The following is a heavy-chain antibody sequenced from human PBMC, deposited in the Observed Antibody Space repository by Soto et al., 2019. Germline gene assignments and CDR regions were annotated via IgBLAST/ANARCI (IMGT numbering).Heavy chain of an antibody. Sequence: EVQLVESGGGLVQPGGSLRLSCAASGFTFSNYWMHWVRQPPGKGLLWVSRINTDGSSTNYAGSVEGRFTVSRDNAKNTLYLQMNSLRDDDTAEYYCVRGTSGLYGIDYWGQGTLVTVSS. J-gene: IGHJ4*02. CDR2: INTDGSST. CDR1: GFTFSNYW. D-gene: IGHD6-25*01. V-gene: IGHV3-74*01. CDR3: VRGTSGLYGIDY.